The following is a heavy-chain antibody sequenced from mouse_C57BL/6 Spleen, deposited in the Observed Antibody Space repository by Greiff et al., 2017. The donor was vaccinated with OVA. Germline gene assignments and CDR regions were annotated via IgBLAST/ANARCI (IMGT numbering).Heavy chain of an antibody. D-gene: IGHD1-1*01. CDR1: GYTFTSYW. V-gene: IGHV1-59*01. J-gene: IGHJ2*01. Sequence: QVQLQQPGAELVRPGTSVKLSCKASGYTFTSYWMHWVKQRPGQGLEWIGVIDPSDSYTNYNQKFKGKATLTVDTSSSTAYMQLSSLTSEDSAVYYCARLDYYGSSYFDYWGQGTTLTVSS. CDR2: IDPSDSYT. CDR3: ARLDYYGSSYFDY.